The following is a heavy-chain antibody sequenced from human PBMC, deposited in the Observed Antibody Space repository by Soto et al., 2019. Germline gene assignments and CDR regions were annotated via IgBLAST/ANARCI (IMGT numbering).Heavy chain of an antibody. V-gene: IGHV3-23*01. J-gene: IGHJ4*02. CDR1: GFTFSSYA. CDR2: ISGSGGST. D-gene: IGHD3-22*01. Sequence: EVQLLESGGGLVQPGGSLRLSCAASGFTFSSYAMSWVRQAPGKGLEWVSAISGSGGSTYYADSVKGQFTISRDNSKNTLYLQMNSLRAEDTAVYYCAKDIGGEYYDSSGYRPFDYWGQGTLVTVSS. CDR3: AKDIGGEYYDSSGYRPFDY.